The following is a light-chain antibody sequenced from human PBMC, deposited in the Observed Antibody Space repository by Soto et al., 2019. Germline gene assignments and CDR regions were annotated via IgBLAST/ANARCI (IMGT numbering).Light chain of an antibody. J-gene: IGKJ4*01. CDR2: ATS. CDR3: QHSYTTPLT. CDR1: QPISLY. V-gene: IGKV1-39*01. Sequence: DIQMTQSPSSLSASVGDTVTITCRASQPISLYLSWYQQKPGKAPKLLMSATSRLQSGVPSRFSGSGSGTGFTLTITSLQPEDVATYYCQHSYTTPLTFGGGTRVQI.